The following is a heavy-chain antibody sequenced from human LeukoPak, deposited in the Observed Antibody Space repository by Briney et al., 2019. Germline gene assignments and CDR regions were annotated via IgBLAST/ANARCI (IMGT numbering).Heavy chain of an antibody. V-gene: IGHV4-59*01. CDR1: GGSISSYY. J-gene: IGHJ3*02. D-gene: IGHD3-10*01. CDR2: IYYSGST. CDR3: ASYGSGKFDI. Sequence: SETLSPTCTVSGGSISSYYWSWIRQPPGKVLEWIGYIYYSGSTNYNPSLKSRVTISVDTSKNQFSLKLSSVTAADTAVYYCASYGSGKFDIWGQGTMVTVSS.